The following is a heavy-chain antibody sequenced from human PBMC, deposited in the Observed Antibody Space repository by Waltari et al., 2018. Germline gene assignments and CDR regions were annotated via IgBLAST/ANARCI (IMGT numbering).Heavy chain of an antibody. CDR3: ARDRGRGLYLDS. V-gene: IGHV4-4*02. CDR2: VHRSGRT. Sequence: WWSWVRQSPKKGREWIGQVHRSGRTNYNPAFASRVIVSGDMSINHFSLKLLSATAADTAVYYCARDRGRGLYLDSWGQGTLVTVSP. J-gene: IGHJ4*02. D-gene: IGHD2-15*01. CDR1: W.